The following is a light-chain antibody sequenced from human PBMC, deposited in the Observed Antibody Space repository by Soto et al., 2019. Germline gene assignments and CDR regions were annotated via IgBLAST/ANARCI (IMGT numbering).Light chain of an antibody. J-gene: IGKJ3*01. CDR3: QQYYSAPCT. V-gene: IGKV4-1*01. CDR2: WXS. Sequence: DIVMTQSRDSLALSLGERATINGKSSRSFLSSSNNKNFLACYQQKPRQPPRVLXAWXSTLQSGGPDRLSGNGSVTDFTLTISSLQAEDVATYYCQQYYSAPCTFGPGTKVDIK. CDR1: RSFLSSSNNKNF.